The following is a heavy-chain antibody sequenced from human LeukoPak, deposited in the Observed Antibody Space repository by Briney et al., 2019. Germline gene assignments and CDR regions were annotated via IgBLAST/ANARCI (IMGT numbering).Heavy chain of an antibody. D-gene: IGHD4-23*01. CDR3: ARHRSRYGGVIDY. Sequence: SETLSLTYTVSGGSISSYYWSWIRQPPGKGLEWIGYIYTSGSTNYNPSLKSRVTISVDTSKNQFSLKLSSVTAADTAVYYCARHRSRYGGVIDYWGQGTLVTVSS. J-gene: IGHJ4*02. CDR1: GGSISSYY. V-gene: IGHV4-4*09. CDR2: IYTSGST.